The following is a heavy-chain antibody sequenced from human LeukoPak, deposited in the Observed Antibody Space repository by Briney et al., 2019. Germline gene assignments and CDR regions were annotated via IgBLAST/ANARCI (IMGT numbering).Heavy chain of an antibody. CDR2: TYYRSKWYN. CDR3: ARQTIRGSGYDYPSTFDY. D-gene: IGHD5-12*01. J-gene: IGHJ4*02. CDR1: GDSVSSNSAA. Sequence: SQTLSLTCAISGDSVSSNSAAWNWIRQSPSRGLEWLGRTYYRSKWYNDYAVSVKGRITINPDTSKNQFSLQLNSVTPEDTAVYYCARQTIRGSGYDYPSTFDYWGQGTLVTVSS. V-gene: IGHV6-1*01.